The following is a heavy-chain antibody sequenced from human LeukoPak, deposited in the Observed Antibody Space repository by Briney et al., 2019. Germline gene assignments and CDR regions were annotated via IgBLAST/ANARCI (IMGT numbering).Heavy chain of an antibody. CDR1: GGSISTYY. CDR2: VVYSGST. CDR3: ARTGGPTYSSSWFF. J-gene: IGHJ3*01. V-gene: IGHV4-59*01. Sequence: SETLSLTCTVSGGSISTYYWSWIRQPPGKGLEWIGYVVYSGSTNYKPSLKSRVTISVDTSKNQFSLKLSSVTAADTAVYYCARTGGPTYSSSWFFWGQGTVVTVSS. D-gene: IGHD6-13*01.